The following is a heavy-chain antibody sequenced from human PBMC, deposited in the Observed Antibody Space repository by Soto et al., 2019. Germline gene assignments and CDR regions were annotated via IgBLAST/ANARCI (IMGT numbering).Heavy chain of an antibody. CDR3: ARHQFRGMDV. V-gene: IGHV3-7*03. CDR1: GFSLSNYF. Sequence: GGSLRLSCVGSGFSLSNYFMSWVRQAPGKGLEWVANIKEDGSEKHYVESVEGRFTISRDNAKNSLYLQASSLRDEDTAVYYCARHQFRGMDVWGQGTTVTVSS. J-gene: IGHJ6*02. D-gene: IGHD2-2*01. CDR2: IKEDGSEK.